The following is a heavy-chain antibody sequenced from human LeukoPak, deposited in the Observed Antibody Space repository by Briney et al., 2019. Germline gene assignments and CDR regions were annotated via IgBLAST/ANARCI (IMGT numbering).Heavy chain of an antibody. D-gene: IGHD3-22*01. V-gene: IGHV4-30-2*01. CDR1: GGSISSGGYS. CDR2: IYHSGST. J-gene: IGHJ4*02. CDR3: ARRADGSGYGFDY. Sequence: SQTLSLTRAVSGGSISSGGYSWSWIRQPPGKGLEWIGYIYHSGSTYYNPSLKSRVTISVDRSKNQFSLKLSSVTAADTAVYYCARRADGSGYGFDYWGQGTLVTVSS.